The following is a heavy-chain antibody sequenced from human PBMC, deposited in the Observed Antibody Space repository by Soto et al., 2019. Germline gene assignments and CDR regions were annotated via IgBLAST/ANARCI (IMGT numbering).Heavy chain of an antibody. CDR2: ISAYNGNT. V-gene: IGHV1-18*01. Sequence: ASVKVSCKASGYAFTSYGISWVRQAPGQGLEWMGWISAYNGNTNYAQKLQGRVTMTTDTSTSTAYMELRSLRSDDTAVYYCARGRVCVGHYCSSSWPYDDYWGQGTLVTVSS. CDR1: GYAFTSYG. D-gene: IGHD6-13*01. CDR3: ARGRVCVGHYCSSSWPYDDY. J-gene: IGHJ4*02.